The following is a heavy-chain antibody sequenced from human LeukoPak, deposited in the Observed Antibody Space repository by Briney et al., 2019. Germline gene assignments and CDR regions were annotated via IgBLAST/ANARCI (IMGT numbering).Heavy chain of an antibody. CDR3: ARVRYNWNRDFDY. CDR1: GGSISSSNYY. D-gene: IGHD1-20*01. J-gene: IGHJ4*02. V-gene: IGHV4-39*07. CDR2: IYYSGST. Sequence: PSETLSLTCTVSGGSISSSNYYWGWIRQPPGTGLEWIGSIYYSGSTYYNPSLKSRVTISVDTSKNQFSLKLSSVTAADTAVYYCARVRYNWNRDFDYWGQGTLVTVSS.